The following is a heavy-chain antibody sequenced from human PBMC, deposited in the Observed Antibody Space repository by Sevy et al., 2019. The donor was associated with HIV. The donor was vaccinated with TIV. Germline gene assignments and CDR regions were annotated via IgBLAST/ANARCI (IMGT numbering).Heavy chain of an antibody. V-gene: IGHV4-59*08. D-gene: IGHD1-26*01. CDR2: IYYNGHI. J-gene: IGHJ4*02. CDR3: AGENAWGRGYS. CDR1: GGSITSLY. Sequence: SETLSLTCTVSGGSITSLYWNWIRQPPGKGLEWIANIYYNGHINYNPSLKSRVTLSLDTSKNQFSLRLGSVTAADTAMYHCAGENAWGRGYSWGQGTLVTVSS.